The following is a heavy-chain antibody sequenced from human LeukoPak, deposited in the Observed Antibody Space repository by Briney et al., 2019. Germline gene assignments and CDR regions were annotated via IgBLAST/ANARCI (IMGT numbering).Heavy chain of an antibody. J-gene: IGHJ4*03. V-gene: IGHV3-33*06. CDR1: GFTFSSYG. D-gene: IGHD2-2*01. Sequence: GGSLRLSCAASGFTFSSYGMHWVRQAPGKGQEWVAVIWYDGSNKYYADSVKGRFTISRDNSKNTVYLQMNSLRAEDTALYYCAKDMGYCSSTSCYLDYWGQGTLVTVSS. CDR2: IWYDGSNK. CDR3: AKDMGYCSSTSCYLDY.